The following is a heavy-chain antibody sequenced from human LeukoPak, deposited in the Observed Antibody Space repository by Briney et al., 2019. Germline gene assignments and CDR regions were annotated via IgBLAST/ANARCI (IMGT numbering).Heavy chain of an antibody. CDR3: ARSNQADDY. CDR1: GFTFSSYW. CDR2: INPGGSST. D-gene: IGHD1-14*01. Sequence: GGSLRLSCAASGFTFSSYWMHWVRQVPGKGLVWVSRINPGGSSTTYADSVKGRFTISRDNAKNTLYLQMDSLRAEDTAIYYCARSNQADDYWGQGTLVTVSS. V-gene: IGHV3-74*01. J-gene: IGHJ4*02.